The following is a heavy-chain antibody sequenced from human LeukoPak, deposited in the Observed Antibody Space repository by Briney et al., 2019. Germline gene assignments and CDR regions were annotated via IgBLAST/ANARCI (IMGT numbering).Heavy chain of an antibody. Sequence: ASVKVSCKASGYTFTGYYMHWVRQAPGQGLEWMGWINPNSGGTNYAQKFQGRVTMTRDTSISTAYMELSRLRSDDTAVYYCARGPYFDWLLYDYWGQGTLVTVSS. V-gene: IGHV1-2*02. J-gene: IGHJ4*02. CDR3: ARGPYFDWLLYDY. CDR2: INPNSGGT. D-gene: IGHD3-9*01. CDR1: GYTFTGYY.